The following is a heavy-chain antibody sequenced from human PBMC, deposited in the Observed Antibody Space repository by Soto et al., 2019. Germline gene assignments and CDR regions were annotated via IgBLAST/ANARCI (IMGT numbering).Heavy chain of an antibody. J-gene: IGHJ4*02. D-gene: IGHD1-26*01. CDR1: GGSVSVYY. V-gene: IGHV4-59*02. CDR3: ARGVGSSPPQY. Sequence: LSLTCTISGGSVSVYYWSWIRQSTGQGLEWIGYIYASGSPYYNPSLRSRVTISADTSKNQISLKLTSPTAADTAVYYCARGVGSSPPQYWGRGTLVTVSS. CDR2: IYASGSP.